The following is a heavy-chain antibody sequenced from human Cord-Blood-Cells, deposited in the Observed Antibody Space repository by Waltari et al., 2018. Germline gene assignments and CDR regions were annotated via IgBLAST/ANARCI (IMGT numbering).Heavy chain of an antibody. J-gene: IGHJ4*02. CDR2: IYHSGST. V-gene: IGHV4-4*02. CDR3: ARVTFGGVIAVWGYFDY. D-gene: IGHD3-16*02. CDR1: GGSISSSNW. Sequence: QVQLQESGPGLVKPSGTLSLTCAVSGGSISSSNWWSWVRQPPGKGLGWIGEIYHSGSTNYNPSLKSRVTISVDKSKNQFSLKLSSVTAADTAVYYCARVTFGGVIAVWGYFDYWGQGTLVTVSS.